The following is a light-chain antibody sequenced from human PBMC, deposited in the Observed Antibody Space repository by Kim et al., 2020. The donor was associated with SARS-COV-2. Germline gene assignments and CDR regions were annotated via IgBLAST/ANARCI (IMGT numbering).Light chain of an antibody. CDR2: YDS. CDR1: DIGRKS. Sequence: APGKTARITCGGDDIGRKSVHWYQQRPGQAPVLVIYYDSDRPSGIPERFSGSNSGNTATLTISRVEAGDEADYYCQVRDGGRDHPVFGGGTQLTVL. J-gene: IGLJ3*02. CDR3: QVRDGGRDHPV. V-gene: IGLV3-21*04.